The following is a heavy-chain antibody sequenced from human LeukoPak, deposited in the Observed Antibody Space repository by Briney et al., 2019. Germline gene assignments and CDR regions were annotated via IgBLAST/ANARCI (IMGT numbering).Heavy chain of an antibody. CDR2: IIPIFGTA. CDR3: ARGPYYDILTGWDGKDV. V-gene: IGHV1-69*06. D-gene: IGHD3-9*01. J-gene: IGHJ6*04. Sequence: ASVKVSCKASGGTFGSYAISWVRQAPGQGLEWMGGIIPIFGTANYAQKFQGRVTITADKSTSTAYMELSSLRSEDTAVYYCARGPYYDILTGWDGKDVWGKGTTVTVSS. CDR1: GGTFGSYA.